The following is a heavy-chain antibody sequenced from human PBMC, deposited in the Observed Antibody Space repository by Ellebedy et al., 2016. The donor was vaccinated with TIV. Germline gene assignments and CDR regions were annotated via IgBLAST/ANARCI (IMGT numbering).Heavy chain of an antibody. CDR1: GFTFDTYA. CDR3: VKGYSFGSKSAFDI. D-gene: IGHD5-18*01. Sequence: GESLKISCAASGFTFDTYAMRWVRQAPGKGLEWVSTVSGGGGSAYYAASVRGRFTLSRDNSKKTLDLQMDSLRAEDTAVYYCVKGYSFGSKSAFDIWGQGTMVTVSS. CDR2: VSGGGGSA. V-gene: IGHV3-23*01. J-gene: IGHJ3*02.